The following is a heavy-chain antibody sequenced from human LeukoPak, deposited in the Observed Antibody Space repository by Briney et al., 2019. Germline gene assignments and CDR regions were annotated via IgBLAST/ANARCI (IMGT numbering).Heavy chain of an antibody. CDR2: INHGGST. Sequence: PAGSLRLSCAASGLTLSHYAMNWVRQAPGKGLEWIGEINHGGSTNYNPSLKSRVTMSVDTSKNHFSPKLSSVTAADTAVYFCAREGRMSMGIDYWGQGTLVTVSS. CDR1: GLTLSHYA. J-gene: IGHJ4*02. V-gene: IGHV4-34*01. CDR3: AREGRMSMGIDY. D-gene: IGHD4/OR15-4a*01.